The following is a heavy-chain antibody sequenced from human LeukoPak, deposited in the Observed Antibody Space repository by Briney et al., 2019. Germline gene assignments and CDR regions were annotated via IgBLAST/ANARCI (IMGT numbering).Heavy chain of an antibody. CDR3: AKLARSSAAIVYYFDY. CDR1: GFTFDDYT. J-gene: IGHJ4*02. V-gene: IGHV3-43*01. CDR2: ISWDGGST. D-gene: IGHD2-2*02. Sequence: GESLRLSCAASGFTFDDYTMHWVRQAPGKGLEWVSLISWDGGSTYYADSVKGRFTISRDNSKNSLYLQMNSLRTEDTALYYCAKLARSSAAIVYYFDYWGQGTLVTVSS.